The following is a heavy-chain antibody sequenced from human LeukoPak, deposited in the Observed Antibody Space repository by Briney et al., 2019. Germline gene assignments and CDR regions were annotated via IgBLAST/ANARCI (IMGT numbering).Heavy chain of an antibody. CDR1: GYTFTSSA. V-gene: IGHV1-18*01. J-gene: IGHJ3*02. Sequence: ASVKVSCKASGYTFTSSAITWVRPATGQGLGWLGWVSAYNGNTNYAQKFEGRVTMTTDTSTSTAYMELRSLRSDDTAVYYCARFGLGKHITVAGIPFDIWGQGTMVIVS. CDR2: VSAYNGNT. CDR3: ARFGLGKHITVAGIPFDI. D-gene: IGHD6-19*01.